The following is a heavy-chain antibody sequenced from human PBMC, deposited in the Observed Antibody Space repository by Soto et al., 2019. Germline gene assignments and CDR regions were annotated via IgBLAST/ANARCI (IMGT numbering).Heavy chain of an antibody. J-gene: IGHJ5*02. V-gene: IGHV1-69*13. D-gene: IGHD3-10*01. CDR3: ARDSVSLGRTYNWFDP. Sequence: SVKVSCKASGYIFTSYGISWVRQAPGQGLEWMGGIIPNFGTTNYAQKFQGRVTITADESTSTAYMELSSLRSEDTAVYYCARDSVSLGRTYNWFDPWGQGTLVTVSS. CDR2: IIPNFGTT. CDR1: GYIFTSYG.